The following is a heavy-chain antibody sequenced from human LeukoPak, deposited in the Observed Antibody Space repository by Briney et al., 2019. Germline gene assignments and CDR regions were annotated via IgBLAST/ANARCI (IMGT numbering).Heavy chain of an antibody. CDR2: IYYLGST. V-gene: IGHV4-59*01. Sequence: SETLSLTWTVTVGSISSYNGSWIRQPPWKGLEWVGHIYYLGSTNYNPSLKSRVTISIDTSKNYFSLKLNSVIAADTAVYYCARDRPGSYWYFDLWGRGTLVTVSS. J-gene: IGHJ2*01. CDR3: ARDRPGSYWYFDL. CDR1: VGSISSYN. D-gene: IGHD3-10*01.